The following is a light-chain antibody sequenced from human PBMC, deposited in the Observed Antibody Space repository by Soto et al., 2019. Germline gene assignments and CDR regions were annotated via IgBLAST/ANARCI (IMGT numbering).Light chain of an antibody. J-gene: IGKJ3*01. Sequence: DIQMTQSPSSLSASVGDRLTITCQASQDITNYLNWYQQKPGKAPKILIFDASNLETGVPSRFSGGGSGTDFTFTISILQPEDIATYYCQQSHSLPLTFGPGTTVDVK. V-gene: IGKV1-33*01. CDR3: QQSHSLPLT. CDR2: DAS. CDR1: QDITNY.